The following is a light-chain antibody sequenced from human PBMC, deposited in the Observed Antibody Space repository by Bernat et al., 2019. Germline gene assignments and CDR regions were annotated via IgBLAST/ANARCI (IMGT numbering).Light chain of an antibody. V-gene: IGLV3-1*01. J-gene: IGLJ3*02. CDR3: QAWDSSTGV. CDR2: RAN. CDR1: RVGNRY. Sequence: SYDLTRPPSVSVSPGQTATITCSGDRVGNRYTCWYQQKPGQTPVVVVFRANKRPSGIPERFAGSKSGNTATLTIGGTQAMDEADYYCQAWDSSTGVFGGGTKLTVL.